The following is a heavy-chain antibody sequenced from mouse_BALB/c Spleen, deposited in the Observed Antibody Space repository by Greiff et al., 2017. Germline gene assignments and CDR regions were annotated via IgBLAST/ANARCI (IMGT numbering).Heavy chain of an antibody. V-gene: IGHV1-63*02. CDR1: GYTFTNYW. Sequence: VQLVESGAELVRPGTSVKISCKASGYTFTNYWLGWVKQRPGHGLEWIGDIYPGGGYTNYNEKFKGKATLTADTSSSTAYMQLSSLTSEDSAVYFCARRLGRGSFDYWGQGTTLTVSS. CDR3: ARRLGRGSFDY. D-gene: IGHD1-1*01. J-gene: IGHJ2*01. CDR2: IYPGGGYT.